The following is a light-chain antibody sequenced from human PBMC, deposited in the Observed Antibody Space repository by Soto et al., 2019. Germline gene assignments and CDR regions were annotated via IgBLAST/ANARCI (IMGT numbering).Light chain of an antibody. CDR2: DVS. Sequence: IVLTQSPATLSLSPGERATLSCGASQSLNSNFLAWYQKKAGLAPRLLIFDVSVRAPGIPDRFSGSGSGNAFTLTLWCLEPEDSAVYFCQHFADSPSFGGGTAVEIK. J-gene: IGKJ4*01. CDR3: QHFADSPS. CDR1: QSLNSNF. V-gene: IGKV3D-20*01.